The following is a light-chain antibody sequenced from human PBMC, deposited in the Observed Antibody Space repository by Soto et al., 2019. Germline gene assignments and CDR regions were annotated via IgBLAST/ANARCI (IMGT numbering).Light chain of an antibody. CDR1: SSDVGAYNF. Sequence: QSAVTQPASVSGSPGQSITISCTGTSSDVGAYNFVSWYQHHPDKAPKLMISEVSNRPSGVSDRFSGSKSGNTASLTISGLQAENEADYYCASLTTTSFVFGTGTKATVL. CDR3: ASLTTTSFV. J-gene: IGLJ1*01. V-gene: IGLV2-14*01. CDR2: EVS.